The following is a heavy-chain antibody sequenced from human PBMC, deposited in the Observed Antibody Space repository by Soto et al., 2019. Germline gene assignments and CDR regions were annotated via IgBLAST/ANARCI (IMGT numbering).Heavy chain of an antibody. D-gene: IGHD2-15*01. CDR2: ISYDTSNE. V-gene: IGHV3-30-3*01. Sequence: QVHLVESGGGVVQPGRSLRLSCGASGFTFSTYVIHWVRQAPDKGLEWVAVISYDTSNEFYADSVKGRFTISRDNSKNTLYLQMNNLRPDDTAVYYCASPYCSGGSCYHTEYFQHWGQGTLVTVSS. CDR3: ASPYCSGGSCYHTEYFQH. CDR1: GFTFSTYV. J-gene: IGHJ1*01.